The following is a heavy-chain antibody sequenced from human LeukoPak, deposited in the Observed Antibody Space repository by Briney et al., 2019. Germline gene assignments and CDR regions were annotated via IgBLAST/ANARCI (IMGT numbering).Heavy chain of an antibody. Sequence: PGGSLRLSCAASGFTFSSYSMNWVRQAPGKGLEWVSSISSSSSYIYYADSVKGRFTISRDNAKNSLYLQMNSLRAEDTAVYYCARGDYVWGSYRLDYWGQGTLVTVSS. CDR1: GFTFSSYS. CDR2: ISSSSSYI. V-gene: IGHV3-21*01. D-gene: IGHD3-16*02. J-gene: IGHJ4*02. CDR3: ARGDYVWGSYRLDY.